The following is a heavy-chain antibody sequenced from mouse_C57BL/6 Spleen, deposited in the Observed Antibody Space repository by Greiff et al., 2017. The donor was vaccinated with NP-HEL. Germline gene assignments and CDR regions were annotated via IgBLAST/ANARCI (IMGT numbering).Heavy chain of an antibody. CDR2: IYPGSGST. CDR1: GYTFTSYW. CDR3: ARGPVYYGSSPYAMDY. D-gene: IGHD1-1*01. J-gene: IGHJ4*01. V-gene: IGHV1-55*01. Sequence: QVQLQQPGAELVKPGASVKMSCKASGYTFTSYWITWVKQRPGQGLEWIGDIYPGSGSTNYNEKFKSKATLTVDTSSSTAYMQLSSLTSEDSAVYYCARGPVYYGSSPYAMDYWGQGTSVTVSS.